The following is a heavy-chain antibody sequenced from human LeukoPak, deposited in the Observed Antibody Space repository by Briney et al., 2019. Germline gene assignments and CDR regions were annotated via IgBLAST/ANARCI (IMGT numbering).Heavy chain of an antibody. J-gene: IGHJ4*02. CDR3: VKSGGYGLIDY. D-gene: IGHD6-19*01. Sequence: SETLSLTCTVSGYSISSGYYLGWIRQPPGKGLEWIGNIYYTGSTYYNASLQSRVTISIDMSKNQFSLRLSSVTAADTAMYYCVKSGGYGLIDYWGQGTLVTVSS. CDR1: GYSISSGYY. V-gene: IGHV4-38-2*02. CDR2: IYYTGST.